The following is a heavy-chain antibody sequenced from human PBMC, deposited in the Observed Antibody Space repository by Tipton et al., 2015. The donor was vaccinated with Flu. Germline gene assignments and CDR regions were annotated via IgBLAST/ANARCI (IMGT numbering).Heavy chain of an antibody. V-gene: IGHV4-38-2*01. CDR2: LHHSGNA. D-gene: IGHD4-11*01. Sequence: TLSLTCAVSGDSISSDFYWGWIRQPPGKGLEWIGNLHHSGNAYYNPSLKSRVILSVARSKNLFSLRLTSVTAADTAVYFCARRDYSNYVSEPKNWFDSWGQGTLVTVSS. CDR1: GDSISSDFY. J-gene: IGHJ5*01. CDR3: ARRDYSNYVSEPKNWFDS.